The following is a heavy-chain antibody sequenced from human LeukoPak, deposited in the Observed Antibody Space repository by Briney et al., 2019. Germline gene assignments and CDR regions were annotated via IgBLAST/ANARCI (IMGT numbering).Heavy chain of an antibody. J-gene: IGHJ4*02. CDR3: ARAVDSSGWYGRGGRSYYFDY. CDR2: ISSDGSNK. D-gene: IGHD6-19*01. CDR1: GFTFSTYS. V-gene: IGHV3-30-3*01. Sequence: YPGRSLRLSCAASGFTFSTYSMHWVRQAPGKGLEWVAVISSDGSNKYYADSVKGRFTISRDNSKNTLDLQLNSLRAEDMAVYYCARAVDSSGWYGRGGRSYYFDYWGQGTLVTVSS.